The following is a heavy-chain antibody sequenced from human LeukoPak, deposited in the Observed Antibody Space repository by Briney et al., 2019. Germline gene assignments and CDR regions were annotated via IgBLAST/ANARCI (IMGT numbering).Heavy chain of an antibody. CDR3: ARGEEYNDL. J-gene: IGHJ2*01. D-gene: IGHD1-1*01. Sequence: PSETLSLTCAVYGGSFSGYYWNWIRQPPGKGLEWIGEINHSGSTNYNPSLKSRVTISVDTSKNQFSLKLSSVTAADTAVYYCARGEEYNDLWGRGTLVTVSS. CDR1: GGSFSGYY. V-gene: IGHV4-34*01. CDR2: INHSGST.